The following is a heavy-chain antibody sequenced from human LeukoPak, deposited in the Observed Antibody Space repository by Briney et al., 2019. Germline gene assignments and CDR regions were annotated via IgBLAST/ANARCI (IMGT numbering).Heavy chain of an antibody. CDR1: GYTFTSND. Sequence: ASVKVSCKASGYTFTSNDINWVRQATGQGLEWMGWTNPNSGNTGYAQKFQGRVAMTRNTSISTAYMELSSLRSEDTAVYYCARGTVCGSGGKCSGSWYYDYWGQGTLVTVSS. CDR3: ARGTVCGSGGKCSGSWYYDY. V-gene: IGHV1-8*01. D-gene: IGHD6-13*01. J-gene: IGHJ4*02. CDR2: TNPNSGNT.